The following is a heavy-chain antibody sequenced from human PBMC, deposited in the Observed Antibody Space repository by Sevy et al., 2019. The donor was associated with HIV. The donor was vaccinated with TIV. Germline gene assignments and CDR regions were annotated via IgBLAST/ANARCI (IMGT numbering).Heavy chain of an antibody. V-gene: IGHV4-31*03. D-gene: IGHD4-4*01. CDR2: IYYSGST. CDR1: GGSISSGGYY. Sequence: SETLSLTCTVSGGSISSGGYYWSWIRQHPGKGLEWIGYIYYSGSTYYNPSLKSRVTISVDTSKNQFSLKLSSVTAADTAVYYCARGSTTVTTYLFDYWGQRTLVTVSS. J-gene: IGHJ4*02. CDR3: ARGSTTVTTYLFDY.